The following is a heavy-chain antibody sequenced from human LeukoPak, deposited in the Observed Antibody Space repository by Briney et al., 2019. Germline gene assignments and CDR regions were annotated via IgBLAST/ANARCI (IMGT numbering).Heavy chain of an antibody. CDR2: ISGSGGST. CDR1: GFTFSSYA. D-gene: IGHD5-18*01. J-gene: IGHJ4*02. CDR3: AKDPNTAMVPYFDY. V-gene: IGHV3-23*01. Sequence: PGGSLRLSCAASGFTFSSYAMSWVRQAPGRGLEWVSAISGSGGSTYYADSVKGRFTTSRDNSKNTLYLQMNSLRAEDTAVYYCAKDPNTAMVPYFDYWGQGTLVTVSS.